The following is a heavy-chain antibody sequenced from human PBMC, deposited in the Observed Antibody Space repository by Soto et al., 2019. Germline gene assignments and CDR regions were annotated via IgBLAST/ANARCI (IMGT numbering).Heavy chain of an antibody. CDR3: ARVDHSGNSYPTAYFYDYGMDV. Sequence: GASVKVSCKASGGTFSNYAISWVLQAPGQGLEWMGGIIPIFGIPNYAQKFQGRVTIIADESTSTVYMELSSLRSEDTAVYYCARVDHSGNSYPTAYFYDYGMDVWGQGTTVTVSS. CDR2: IIPIFGIP. J-gene: IGHJ6*02. D-gene: IGHD1-26*01. V-gene: IGHV1-69*13. CDR1: GGTFSNYA.